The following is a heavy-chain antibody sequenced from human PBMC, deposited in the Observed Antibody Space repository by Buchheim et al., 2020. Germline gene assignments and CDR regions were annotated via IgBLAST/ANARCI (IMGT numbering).Heavy chain of an antibody. CDR3: AKAMTKIVDASDN. J-gene: IGHJ4*02. CDR1: GFTFSSYG. D-gene: IGHD3-22*01. V-gene: IGHV3-30*18. CDR2: ISYDGSKK. Sequence: QVQLVESGGGVVQPGTSLRLSCAASGFTFSSYGMDWVRQAPGKGLEWVTVISYDGSKKFYADSVKGRFTISRDNSQNTLYLQMNSLRAEDTAVYYCAKAMTKIVDASDNWGQGTL.